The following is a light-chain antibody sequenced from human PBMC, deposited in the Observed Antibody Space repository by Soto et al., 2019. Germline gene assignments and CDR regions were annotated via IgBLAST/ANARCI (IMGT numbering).Light chain of an antibody. V-gene: IGKV1-39*01. CDR2: SAT. Sequence: DIQMTQSPSSLAASVGDRVTITCRARRSIRSHLNWYQQILGEAPRLLMYSATTLLGGCPSRFSCGGSGTDFSLTISSLPPEDFGTYYCQQCFFTSQTVGQGAKVDIK. CDR1: RSIRSH. J-gene: IGKJ1*01. CDR3: QQCFFTSQT.